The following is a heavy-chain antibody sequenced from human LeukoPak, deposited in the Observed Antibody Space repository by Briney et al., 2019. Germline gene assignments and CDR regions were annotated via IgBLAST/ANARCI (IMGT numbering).Heavy chain of an antibody. D-gene: IGHD4-17*01. Sequence: SETLSLTCTVSGGSNSSGDYYWSWIRQPPGKGLEWIGYIYYSGSTYYNPSLKSRVTISVDTSKNQFSLKLSSVTAADTAVYYCARLDYGDDWFDPWGQGTLVTVSS. V-gene: IGHV4-30-4*01. J-gene: IGHJ5*02. CDR3: ARLDYGDDWFDP. CDR2: IYYSGST. CDR1: GGSNSSGDYY.